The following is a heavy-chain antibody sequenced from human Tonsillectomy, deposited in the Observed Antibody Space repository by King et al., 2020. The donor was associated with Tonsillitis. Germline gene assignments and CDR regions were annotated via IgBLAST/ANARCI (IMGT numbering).Heavy chain of an antibody. CDR3: AKDLRITIFGVVILEYGMDV. Sequence: VQLVESGGGLVQPGGSLRLSCAASRFTFSSYAMSWVRQAPGKGLEWVSAISGSGGSTYYADSVKGRFTISRDNSKNTLYLQMNSLRAEDTAVYYCAKDLRITIFGVVILEYGMDVWGQGTTVTVSS. V-gene: IGHV3-23*04. D-gene: IGHD3-3*01. CDR1: RFTFSSYA. J-gene: IGHJ6*02. CDR2: ISGSGGST.